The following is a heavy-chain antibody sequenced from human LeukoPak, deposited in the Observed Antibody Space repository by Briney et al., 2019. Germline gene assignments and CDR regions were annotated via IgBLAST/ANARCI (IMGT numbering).Heavy chain of an antibody. CDR1: GASITSLY. V-gene: IGHV4-59*08. Sequence: PSETLSLTCSVSGASITSLYWTWIRQPPGRGLEWIGFVSYSGGTNYNPSLKSRLYMSMDTSKNQFFLSLGSVTASDTAVYFCATSIGSKNAFHIWGRGTAVTVSS. CDR2: VSYSGGT. CDR3: ATSIGSKNAFHI. J-gene: IGHJ3*02. D-gene: IGHD3-10*01.